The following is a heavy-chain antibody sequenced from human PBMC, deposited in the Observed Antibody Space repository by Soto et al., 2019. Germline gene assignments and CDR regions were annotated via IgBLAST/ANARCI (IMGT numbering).Heavy chain of an antibody. CDR1: GFTFSSYS. J-gene: IGHJ6*02. CDR3: ARDHCSSTSCPLYYYYGMDV. Sequence: EVQLVESGGGLVKPGGSLRLSCAASGFTFSSYSMNWVRQAPGKGLEWVSSISSSSSYIYYADSVKGRFTISRDNAKNSLYLQMNSLRAEDTAVYYCARDHCSSTSCPLYYYYGMDVWGQGTTVTVSS. CDR2: ISSSSSYI. D-gene: IGHD2-2*01. V-gene: IGHV3-21*01.